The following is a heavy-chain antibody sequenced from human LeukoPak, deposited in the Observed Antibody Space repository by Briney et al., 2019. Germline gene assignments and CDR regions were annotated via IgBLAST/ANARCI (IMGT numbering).Heavy chain of an antibody. V-gene: IGHV3-53*01. CDR2: IYSGGST. Sequence: PGGSLRLSCAASGFTVSSNYMCWVRQAPGKGLEWVSVIYSGGSTYYADSVKGRFTISRDNSKNTLYLQMNSLRAEDTAVYYCARDAIGEYCSGGSCSYYYYGMDVWGQGTTVTVSS. CDR3: ARDAIGEYCSGGSCSYYYYGMDV. CDR1: GFTVSSNY. D-gene: IGHD2-15*01. J-gene: IGHJ6*02.